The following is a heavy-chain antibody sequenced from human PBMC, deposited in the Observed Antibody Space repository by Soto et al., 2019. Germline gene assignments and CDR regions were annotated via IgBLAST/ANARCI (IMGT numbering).Heavy chain of an antibody. V-gene: IGHV3-73*01. CDR2: IKTKVESYAT. D-gene: IGHD2-15*01. CDR3: TRGHCRSGGCSSDFDF. J-gene: IGHJ4*02. CDR1: GFTLSGFD. Sequence: EVQLVESGGGLVQPGGYLKLSCAASGFTLSGFDVHWVRQAAGEGLEWVGRIKTKVESYATAYAASVKGRFSLSRDDSKNTADLEMNSLKTEDTAVYYCTRGHCRSGGCSSDFDFWGQGSLVAVSS.